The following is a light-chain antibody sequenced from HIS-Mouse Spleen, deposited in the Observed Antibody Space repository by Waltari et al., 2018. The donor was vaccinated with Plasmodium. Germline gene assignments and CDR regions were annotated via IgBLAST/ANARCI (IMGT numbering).Light chain of an antibody. J-gene: IGLJ2*01. V-gene: IGLV2-14*03. CDR3: SSYTSSSTLV. Sequence: QSALTQPASVSGSPGQSITISCTGTSSDVGGYNYVSWSQQHPGKAPKLMIYYVSNRPSGVSNRFSGSKSGNTASLTISGLQAEDEADYYCSSYTSSSTLVFGGGTKLTVL. CDR2: YVS. CDR1: SSDVGGYNY.